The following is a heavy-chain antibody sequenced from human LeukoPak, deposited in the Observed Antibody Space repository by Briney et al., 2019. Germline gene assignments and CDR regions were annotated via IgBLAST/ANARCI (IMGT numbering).Heavy chain of an antibody. CDR2: ISWNSGSI. D-gene: IGHD6-13*01. V-gene: IGHV3-9*01. J-gene: IGHJ4*02. CDR1: GFTFDDYA. Sequence: PGRSLRLSCAASGFTFDDYAMHWVRQAPGKGLEWVSGISWNSGSIGYADSVKGRFTISRDNAKNSLYLQMNSLRAEDTALYYCAKDGDGGSSSWYFDYWGQGTLVTVPS. CDR3: AKDGDGGSSSWYFDY.